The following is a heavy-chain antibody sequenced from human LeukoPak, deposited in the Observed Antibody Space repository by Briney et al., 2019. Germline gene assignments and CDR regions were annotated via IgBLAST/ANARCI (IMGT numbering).Heavy chain of an antibody. CDR3: AKEIDTLGTNAFDI. J-gene: IGHJ3*02. CDR1: GFTFSSYA. CDR2: ISSNGGST. V-gene: IGHV3-64*04. D-gene: IGHD2-15*01. Sequence: PGGSLRLSCSASGFTFSSYAMHWVRQAPGKGLEYVSAISSNGGSTYYADSVRGRFTISRDNSDNSLYLQMNSLRTEDTALYYCAKEIDTLGTNAFDIWGQGTMVTVSS.